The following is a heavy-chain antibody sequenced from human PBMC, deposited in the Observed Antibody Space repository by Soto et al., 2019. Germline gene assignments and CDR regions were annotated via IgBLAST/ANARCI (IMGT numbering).Heavy chain of an antibody. J-gene: IGHJ6*02. CDR2: ISAYNGNT. Sequence: ASVKVSCKASGYTFTGYGISWVRQAPGQGLEWMGWISAYNGNTNYAQKLQGRVTMTTDTSTSTAYMELRSLRSDDTAVYYCAREEEMATIYYYYGMDVWGQGTTVTVSS. CDR1: GYTFTGYG. D-gene: IGHD5-12*01. V-gene: IGHV1-18*04. CDR3: AREEEMATIYYYYGMDV.